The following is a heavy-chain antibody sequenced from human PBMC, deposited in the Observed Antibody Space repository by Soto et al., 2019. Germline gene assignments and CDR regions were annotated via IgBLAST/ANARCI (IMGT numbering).Heavy chain of an antibody. V-gene: IGHV3-49*04. D-gene: IGHD2-21*01. CDR1: GFTFGHYA. J-gene: IGHJ6*02. CDR3: TRSYIFLWLSWAYSYVMAF. CDR2: IRSKAYGGTT. Sequence: GGSLRLSCTASGFTFGHYAMSWVRQAPGKGLEWVGFIRSKAYGGTTEYAASVKGRFTISRDDSKSIAYLQMNSLKTEDTAVYYCTRSYIFLWLSWAYSYVMAFWAQGPTV.